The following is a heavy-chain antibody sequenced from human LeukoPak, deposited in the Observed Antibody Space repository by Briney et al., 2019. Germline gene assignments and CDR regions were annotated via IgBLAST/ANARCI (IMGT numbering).Heavy chain of an antibody. V-gene: IGHV4-38-2*01. J-gene: IGHJ4*02. Sequence: SETLSLTCAVSGYSISSGYYCGWIRQPPGKGLEWIGSIYHSGSTYYNPSLKSRVTISVDTSKNQFSLKLSSVTAADTAVYYCARIFPVVDGYWGQGTLVTVSS. CDR1: GYSISSGYY. CDR2: IYHSGST. CDR3: ARIFPVVDGY. D-gene: IGHD2-21*01.